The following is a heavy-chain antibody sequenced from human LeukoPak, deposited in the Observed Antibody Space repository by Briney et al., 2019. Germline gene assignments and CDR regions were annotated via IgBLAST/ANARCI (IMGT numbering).Heavy chain of an antibody. CDR1: GFTFSNYG. CDR3: ARVEGGYTYVYDY. CDR2: IRFDGSYK. V-gene: IGHV3-30*02. Sequence: GGSLRLSCAASGFTFSNYGMHWVRQARGKGLEWVTFIRFDGSYKYYADSVKGRFTISRDNAKNSLWLQMNSLRAEDTDVYYCARVEGGYTYVYDYRGQGTLVNVSS. D-gene: IGHD5-18*01. J-gene: IGHJ4*02.